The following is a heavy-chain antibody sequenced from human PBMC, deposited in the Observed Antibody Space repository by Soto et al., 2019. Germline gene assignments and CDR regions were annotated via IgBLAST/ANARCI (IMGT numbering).Heavy chain of an antibody. Sequence: EVQLLESGGGLVQPGGSLRLSCAASGFTFSSHAMIWVRQAPGKGMEWVSVISGSGGSTYYADSVKGRFTISRDNSQNTLYMQMNSLRAEDTAVYYCAKADYGDYNAFDIWGQGTMVTVSS. V-gene: IGHV3-23*01. CDR3: AKADYGDYNAFDI. D-gene: IGHD4-17*01. J-gene: IGHJ3*02. CDR1: GFTFSSHA. CDR2: ISGSGGST.